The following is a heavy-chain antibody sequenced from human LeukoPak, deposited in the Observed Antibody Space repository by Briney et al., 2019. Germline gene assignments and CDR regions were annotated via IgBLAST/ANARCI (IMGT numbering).Heavy chain of an antibody. CDR3: ARHDIVLMVYAQTSFDY. J-gene: IGHJ4*02. V-gene: IGHV4-39*01. CDR2: MYYSGST. CDR1: GGSISSSNYY. Sequence: PSETLSLTCTVSGGSISSSNYYWGWIRQPPGKGLEWIGSMYYSGSTYYNPSLKSRVTISVDTSKNQFSLKLSSVTAADTAIYYCARHDIVLMVYAQTSFDYWGQGTLVTVSS. D-gene: IGHD2-8*01.